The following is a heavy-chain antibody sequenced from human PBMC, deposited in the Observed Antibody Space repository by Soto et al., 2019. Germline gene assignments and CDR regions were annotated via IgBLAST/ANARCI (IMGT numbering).Heavy chain of an antibody. CDR2: IYSGGST. CDR3: ARVGSGWYRGRYWYFDL. Sequence: EVQLVESGGGLVQPGGSLRLSCAASGFTVSSNYMSWVRQAPGKGLEWVSVIYSGGSTYYADSVKGRFTISRDNSKNTLYLQMNGLRAEDTAVYYCARVGSGWYRGRYWYFDLWGRGTLVTVSS. CDR1: GFTVSSNY. D-gene: IGHD6-19*01. V-gene: IGHV3-66*01. J-gene: IGHJ2*01.